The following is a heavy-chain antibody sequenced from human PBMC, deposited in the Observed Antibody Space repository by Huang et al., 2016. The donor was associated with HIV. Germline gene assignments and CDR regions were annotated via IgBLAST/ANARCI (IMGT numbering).Heavy chain of an antibody. D-gene: IGHD2-21*02. CDR3: ARGLRFCRGGDCFPTHFQH. J-gene: IGHJ1*01. V-gene: IGHV4-34*02. CDR2: INHSGST. CDR1: GLSFSGYQ. Sequence: QVRLEQWCAGLLKPSDTLSLTCAAYGLSFSGYQWTWLRQSPGKGVEWIEEINHSGSTTYYPAHKTRVTITGDVSRNQYSLKMTALTVTDTAVYFCARGLRFCRGGDCFPTHFQHWSQG.